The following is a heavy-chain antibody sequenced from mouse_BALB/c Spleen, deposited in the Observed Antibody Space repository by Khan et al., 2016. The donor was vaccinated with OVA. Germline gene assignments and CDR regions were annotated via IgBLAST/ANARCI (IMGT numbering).Heavy chain of an antibody. D-gene: IGHD1-1*01. V-gene: IGHV5-6*01. CDR2: MSSGGSFT. Sequence: EVELVESGGDLVKPGGSLKLSCAASGFIFSSYGMSWVRQTPDKRLEWVATMSSGGSFTYYPDSLKGRFPISRDNAKNTLYLQVNSLKSEDTAMYYCSRSITATTSDDYGFDDWGQRTTVTVSS. CDR3: SRSITATTSDDYGFDD. CDR1: GFIFSSYG. J-gene: IGHJ4*01.